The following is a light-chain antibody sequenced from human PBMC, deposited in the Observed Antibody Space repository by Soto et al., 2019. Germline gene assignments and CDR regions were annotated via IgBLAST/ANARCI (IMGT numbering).Light chain of an antibody. V-gene: IGKV3-20*01. J-gene: IGKJ2*01. Sequence: EIVLTQSPGTLSLSPGERATLSCRASQSVSSSYLAWYQQKPGQAPRLLIYGASSRATGIPDRFSGSGSGTDFTLTISRLEPEDFALYYCQQYGSSPPYTFGHATKLQIK. CDR2: GAS. CDR1: QSVSSSY. CDR3: QQYGSSPPYT.